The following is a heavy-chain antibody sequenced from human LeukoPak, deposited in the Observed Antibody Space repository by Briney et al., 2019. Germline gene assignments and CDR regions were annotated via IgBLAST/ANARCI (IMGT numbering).Heavy chain of an antibody. CDR2: ISTTSSYI. D-gene: IGHD3-22*01. CDR1: GFTLRSYS. V-gene: IGHV3-21*01. CDR3: ARSYYYDSSHTADY. J-gene: IGHJ4*02. Sequence: GGSLRLSCAASGFTLRSYSMNWVRQAPGKGLEWVSSISTTSSYIQYADSVKGRFTISRDNSKNTLYLQMNSLRAEDTAVYYCARSYYYDSSHTADYWGQGTLVTVSS.